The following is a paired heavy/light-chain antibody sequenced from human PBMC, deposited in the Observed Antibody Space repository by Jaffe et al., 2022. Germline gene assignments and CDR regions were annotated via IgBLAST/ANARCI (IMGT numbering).Heavy chain of an antibody. D-gene: IGHD3-3*01. V-gene: IGHV3-30*18. CDR2: VSFDGTTQ. Sequence: QVHLVESGGGVVQPGGSLRLSCSASGFLFSHHGMHWVRQSPGKGLEWVAVVSFDGTTQSYADSVKGRFTISRDNSKSSLWLQLNSLKSEDTAVYYCAKEHHDDSSSGFSKSYYFDVWGQGTLVTVSS. J-gene: IGHJ4*02. CDR3: AKEHHDDSSSGFSKSYYFDV. CDR1: GFLFSHHG.
Light chain of an antibody. CDR3: QQYETYSPLT. CDR1: QSISNW. J-gene: IGKJ4*01. V-gene: IGKV1-5*03. CDR2: KAS. Sequence: DIQMTQSPSTLSASIGDRVTITCRASQSISNWLAWYQQKPGKAPELLIYKASNLKSGVPSRFSGSGSGTEFTLTITALQPDDFATYYCQQYETYSPLTFGGGTKVDIK.